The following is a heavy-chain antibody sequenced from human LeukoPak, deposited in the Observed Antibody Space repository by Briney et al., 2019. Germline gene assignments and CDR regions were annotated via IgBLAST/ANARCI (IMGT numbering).Heavy chain of an antibody. Sequence: GGSLRLSCAASGFTVSSNYMTWVRQAPGQGLEWVSVIYFGGTTYYADSVKGRFTISRDNSKNTVYPQMNSLRVEDTAVYYCARGDGVYVYWGQGTLVTVSS. CDR1: GFTVSSNY. J-gene: IGHJ4*02. D-gene: IGHD5/OR15-5a*01. V-gene: IGHV3-53*01. CDR3: ARGDGVYVY. CDR2: IYFGGTT.